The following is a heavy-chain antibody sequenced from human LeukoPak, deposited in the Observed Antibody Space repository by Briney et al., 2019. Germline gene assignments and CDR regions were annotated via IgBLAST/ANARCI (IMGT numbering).Heavy chain of an antibody. V-gene: IGHV4-38-2*01. CDR3: ARYDSRGSGSTQLES. CDR1: GYSISIAYY. CDR2: IFRGGST. Sequence: PSETLSLTCAVSGYSISIAYYWGWIRQPPGKGLEWIGRIFRGGSTSYNPSLMSRLTMSMDTSKNQFSLQLTSVTAADTAVYYCARYDSRGSGSTQLESWGQGDLVTISA. J-gene: IGHJ5*02. D-gene: IGHD3-3*01.